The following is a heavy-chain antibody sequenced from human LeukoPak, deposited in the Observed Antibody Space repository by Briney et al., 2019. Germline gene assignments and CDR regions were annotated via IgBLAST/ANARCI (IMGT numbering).Heavy chain of an antibody. D-gene: IGHD6-25*01. CDR2: INSAGSTT. CDR1: GFTFTTYW. J-gene: IGHJ4*02. Sequence: GGSLRLSCAASGFTFTTYWMHWVRQAPGKGLVLVSRINSAGSTTTYADSVQGRSTISRDNAKNTLYLQMNSLRAEGTAVYYCARGGAYSSGPFDYWGQGTLVTVSS. V-gene: IGHV3-74*01. CDR3: ARGGAYSSGPFDY.